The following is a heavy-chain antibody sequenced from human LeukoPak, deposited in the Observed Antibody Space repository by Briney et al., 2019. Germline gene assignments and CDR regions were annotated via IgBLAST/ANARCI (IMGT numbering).Heavy chain of an antibody. CDR2: ISGSGGST. V-gene: IGHV3-23*01. CDR3: VKGGAALYYYYYYMDV. CDR1: GFTFSSYT. J-gene: IGHJ6*03. Sequence: GGSLRLSCAASGFTFSSYTMSWVRQAPGKGLEWVSAISGSGGSTYYADSVKGRFTISRDNSKNTLYLQMNSLRAEDTAVYYCVKGGAALYYYYYYMDVWGKGTTVTVSS. D-gene: IGHD6-6*01.